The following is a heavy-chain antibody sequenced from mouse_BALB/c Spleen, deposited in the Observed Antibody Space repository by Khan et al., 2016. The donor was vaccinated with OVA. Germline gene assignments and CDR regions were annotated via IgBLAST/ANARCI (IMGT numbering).Heavy chain of an antibody. V-gene: IGHV5-6-4*01. CDR2: INSGSTYT. J-gene: IGHJ1*01. Sequence: EVELVESGGGLVRPGGSLKLSCAASGFSFTTYTMSWVRQTPERRLEWVATINSGSTYTYYPDSVKGRYTISRDNAKNTLYLKMSTLKSEDTARYCCTSAWNCAHWYFDVWCAGTTVTVSS. CDR3: TSAWNCAHWYFDV. CDR1: GFSFTTYT. D-gene: IGHD4-1*01.